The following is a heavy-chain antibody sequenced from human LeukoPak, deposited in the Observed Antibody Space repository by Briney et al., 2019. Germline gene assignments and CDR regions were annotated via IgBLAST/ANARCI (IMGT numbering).Heavy chain of an antibody. J-gene: IGHJ6*02. V-gene: IGHV1-8*01. Sequence: GASVKVSCKASGYTFTSYDINWVRQATGQGLEWMGWMNPNSGNTGYAQKFQGRVTMTRNTSISTAYMELSSLRSEDTAVYYCAREYYDILTGYYRDWYYYYGMDVWGQGTTVTVSS. CDR3: AREYYDILTGYYRDWYYYYGMDV. D-gene: IGHD3-9*01. CDR1: GYTFTSYD. CDR2: MNPNSGNT.